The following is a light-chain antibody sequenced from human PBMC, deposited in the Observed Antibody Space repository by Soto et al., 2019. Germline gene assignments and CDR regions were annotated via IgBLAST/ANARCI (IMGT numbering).Light chain of an antibody. CDR2: EVS. J-gene: IGLJ1*01. V-gene: IGLV2-14*03. Sequence: QSVLTQPASVSGSPGQSIAISCTGTSSDIGAYDYVSWYQQHPDKAPKLMIYEVSNRPSGVSNRFSGSKSVNTATLTISGLQAEDEADYYCSSHTSSNTRILATGTKVTVL. CDR3: SSHTSSNTRI. CDR1: SSDIGAYDY.